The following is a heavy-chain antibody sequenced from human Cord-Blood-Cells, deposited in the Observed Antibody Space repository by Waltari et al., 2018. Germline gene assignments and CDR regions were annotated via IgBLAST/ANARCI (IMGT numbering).Heavy chain of an antibody. V-gene: IGHV4-59*08. D-gene: IGHD6-19*01. CDR1: GGSISSYY. J-gene: IGHJ4*02. Sequence: QVQLQESGPGLVKPSETLSLTCTVSGGSISSYYWSWIRQPPGKGLGWIGYIYYSGSTNPTPSLQRGVTISVDTSKSQFSLKLSSVTAADTAVYYCARLGEYSSGWYVVYWGQGTLVTVSS. CDR3: ARLGEYSSGWYVVY. CDR2: IYYSGST.